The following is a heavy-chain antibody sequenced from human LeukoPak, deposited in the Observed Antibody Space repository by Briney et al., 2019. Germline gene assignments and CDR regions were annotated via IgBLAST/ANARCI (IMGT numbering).Heavy chain of an antibody. CDR1: GFTFSSYG. V-gene: IGHV3-30*03. CDR3: ARAKLQGYFDY. J-gene: IGHJ4*02. Sequence: GGSLRLSCTASGFTFSSYGMHWVRQAPGKGLEWVAVISYDGSNKYYADSVKGRFTISRDNSKNTLYVQMNSLRAEDTAVYYCARAKLQGYFDYWGQGTLVTVSS. D-gene: IGHD4-23*01. CDR2: ISYDGSNK.